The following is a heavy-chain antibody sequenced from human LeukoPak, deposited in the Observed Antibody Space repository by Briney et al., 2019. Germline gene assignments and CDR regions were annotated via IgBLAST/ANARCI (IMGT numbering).Heavy chain of an antibody. Sequence: GGSLRLSCAGSGFTFTGYWMHWVRQTPGKGLVWISRLYSDGRSLTYADSVKGRFTISRDNAKNMLYLQMNSLRAEDTAVYYCAKDVSWGSYITWGQGTLVTVSS. CDR1: GFTFTGYW. J-gene: IGHJ5*02. D-gene: IGHD3-16*01. V-gene: IGHV3-74*01. CDR2: LYSDGRSL. CDR3: AKDVSWGSYIT.